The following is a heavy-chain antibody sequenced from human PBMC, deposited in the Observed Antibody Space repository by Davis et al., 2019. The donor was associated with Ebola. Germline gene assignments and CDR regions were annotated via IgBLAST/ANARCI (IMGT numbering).Heavy chain of an antibody. V-gene: IGHV3-9*01. D-gene: IGHD4-17*01. CDR3: ARDRYGDYELDS. CDR2: ISWNSGSI. J-gene: IGHJ4*02. CDR1: GFTFDDYA. Sequence: GGSLRLSCAASGFTFDDYAMHWVRQAPGKGLEWVSGISWNSGSIGYADSVKGRFTISRDNAKNSLYLQMNSLRAEDTAVYYCARDRYGDYELDSWGQGTLVTVSS.